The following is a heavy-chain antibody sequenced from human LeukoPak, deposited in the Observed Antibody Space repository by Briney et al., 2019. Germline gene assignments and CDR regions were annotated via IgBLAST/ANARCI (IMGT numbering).Heavy chain of an antibody. V-gene: IGHV3-7*01. CDR2: IKQDGSEK. CDR3: ARGNYYDSSGYCGY. D-gene: IGHD3-22*01. J-gene: IGHJ4*02. Sequence: GGSLRLSCAASGFTFSTFWMSWVRQPPGKGLEWVANIKQDGSEKYYVDSVKGRFTISRDNAKNSLYLQMNSLRAEDTAVYYCARGNYYDSSGYCGYWGQGTLVTVSS. CDR1: GFTFSTFW.